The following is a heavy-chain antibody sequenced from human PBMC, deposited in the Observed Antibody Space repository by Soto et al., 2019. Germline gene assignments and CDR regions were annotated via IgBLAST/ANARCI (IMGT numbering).Heavy chain of an antibody. V-gene: IGHV4-59*08. CDR1: GGSISSYY. J-gene: IGHJ6*03. CDR2: IYYGGST. D-gene: IGHD6-13*01. Sequence: QVQLQESGPGLVKPSETLSLTCTVSGGSISSYYWSWIRQPPGKGLEWIGYIYYGGSTNYNPSLKSRVTLSVDTSKNQFSLKLSSVTAADAAVYYGARRGGSSSWSPYYYYYMDVWGKGTTVTVSS. CDR3: ARRGGSSSWSPYYYYYMDV.